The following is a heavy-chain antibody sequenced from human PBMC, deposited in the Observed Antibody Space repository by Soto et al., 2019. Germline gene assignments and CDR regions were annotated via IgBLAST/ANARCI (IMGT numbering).Heavy chain of an antibody. J-gene: IGHJ5*02. V-gene: IGHV4-59*01. CDR2: IYYSGNT. D-gene: IGHD6-13*01. Sequence: QVQLQESGPGLVKPSEALSLTCTASGGSISSYYWSWIRQPPGKGLAWIGYIYYSGNTNYNPSLKGRVTISVDTSKNQSSLKLSSVTAADTAVYYCARSGEQQLVFCFDPWGQGTLVTVSS. CDR3: ARSGEQQLVFCFDP. CDR1: GGSISSYY.